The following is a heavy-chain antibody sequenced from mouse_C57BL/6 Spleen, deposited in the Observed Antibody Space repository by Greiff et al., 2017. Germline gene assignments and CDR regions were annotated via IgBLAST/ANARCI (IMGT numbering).Heavy chain of an antibody. CDR3: ARGLYYGSSYGYFDV. J-gene: IGHJ1*03. CDR1: GYSITSGYD. D-gene: IGHD1-1*01. V-gene: IGHV3-1*01. CDR2: ISYSGST. Sequence: VQLKESGPGMVKPSQSLSLTCTVTGYSITSGYDWHWIRHFPGNKLEWMGYISYSGSTNYNPSLKSRISITHDTTKNHFFLKLNSVTTEDTATYYWARGLYYGSSYGYFDVWGTGTTVTVSS.